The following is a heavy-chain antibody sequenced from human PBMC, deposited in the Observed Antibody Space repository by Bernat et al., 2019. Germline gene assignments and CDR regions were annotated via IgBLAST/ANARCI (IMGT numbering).Heavy chain of an antibody. V-gene: IGHV4-59*01. Sequence: QVQLQESGPGLVKPSETLSLTCTVSGGSISSYYWSWIRQPPGKGLEWIGYIYYSGSTNYNPSLKSRVTISVDTSKNQFSLKLSSVTAADTAVYYCARVARGWDAFDSWGQGTMVTVSS. J-gene: IGHJ3*02. CDR3: ARVARGWDAFDS. CDR2: IYYSGST. CDR1: GGSISSYY.